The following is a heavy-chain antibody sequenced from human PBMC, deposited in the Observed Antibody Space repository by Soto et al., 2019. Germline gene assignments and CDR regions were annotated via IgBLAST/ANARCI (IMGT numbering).Heavy chain of an antibody. J-gene: IGHJ6*02. D-gene: IGHD2-2*01. Sequence: QVQLVQSGAEVKKPGSSVKVSCKASGGTFSSYAISWVRQAPGQGLEWMGGIIPISGTANYAQKFQRRVTTTADESTSTAYMELSSLRSADTAVYYCARSQGSSTSLEIYYYYYYGMDVWGQGTTVTVS. CDR2: IIPISGTA. CDR1: GGTFSSYA. V-gene: IGHV1-69*01. CDR3: ARSQGSSTSLEIYYYYYYGMDV.